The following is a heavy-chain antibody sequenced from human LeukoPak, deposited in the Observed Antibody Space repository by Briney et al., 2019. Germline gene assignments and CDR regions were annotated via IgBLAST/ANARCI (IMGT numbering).Heavy chain of an antibody. CDR3: ARGVTPSYDWFDP. CDR1: GGSISSGGYS. Sequence: SETLSLTCAVSGGSISSGGYSWSWIRQPPGKGLEWIGYIYHSGSTYYNPSLKSRVTISVDRSKNQFSLKLSSVTAAGTAVYYCARGVTPSYDWFDPWGQGTLVTVSS. D-gene: IGHD2-21*02. CDR2: IYHSGST. J-gene: IGHJ5*02. V-gene: IGHV4-30-2*01.